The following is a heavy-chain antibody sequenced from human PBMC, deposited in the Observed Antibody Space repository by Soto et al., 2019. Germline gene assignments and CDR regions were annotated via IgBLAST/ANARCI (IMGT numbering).Heavy chain of an antibody. CDR2: ISPYNGNT. V-gene: IGHV1-18*01. CDR1: GYTFTTYG. CDR3: TREWFGELVYYFDY. Sequence: QVQLVQSGAEVKEPGASVKVSCKTSGYTFTTYGISWVRQAPGQGLEWMGWISPYNGNTRYAQKLRGRITMTGGTSKSTAYMDLRSLTSDDTAVYYWTREWFGELVYYFDYWGQGPLDPVSS. J-gene: IGHJ4*02. D-gene: IGHD3-10*01.